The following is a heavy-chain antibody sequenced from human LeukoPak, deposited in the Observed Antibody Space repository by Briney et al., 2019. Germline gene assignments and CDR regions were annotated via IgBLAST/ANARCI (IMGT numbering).Heavy chain of an antibody. CDR3: ARDRDSRSANYYFDY. V-gene: IGHV3-30*19. CDR1: GFTFSSYG. CDR2: LSYDGGDK. J-gene: IGHJ4*02. Sequence: PGGSLRLSCAASGFTFSSYGMHWVRQAPGKGLEWVAVLSYDGGDKHYADSVKGRFTISRDNSKNTLYLQMNSLRAEDTAVYYCARDRDSRSANYYFDYWGQGTLVTVSS. D-gene: IGHD2-21*02.